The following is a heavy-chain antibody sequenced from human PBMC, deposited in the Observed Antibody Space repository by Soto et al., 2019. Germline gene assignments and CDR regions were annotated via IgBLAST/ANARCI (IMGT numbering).Heavy chain of an antibody. CDR1: GFTFSSYA. Sequence: PGGSLRLSCAASGFTFSSYAMHWVRQAPGKGLEWVAVISYDGSNKYYADSVKGRFTISRDNSKNTLYLQMNSLRAEDTVVYYCARDRGSKSYYYYGMDVWGQGTTVTVSS. CDR2: ISYDGSNK. D-gene: IGHD2-2*01. V-gene: IGHV3-30-3*01. CDR3: ARDRGSKSYYYYGMDV. J-gene: IGHJ6*02.